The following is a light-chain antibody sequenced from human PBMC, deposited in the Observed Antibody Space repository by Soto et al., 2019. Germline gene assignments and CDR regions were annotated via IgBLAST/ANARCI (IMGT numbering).Light chain of an antibody. J-gene: IGKJ1*01. CDR2: GAS. CDR3: QQYYSLWT. CDR1: QSVGGNF. V-gene: IGKV3-20*01. Sequence: EIVLTQSPDTLSLSPGERATLSCRASQSVGGNFLAWYQQKPGQAPRLLIHGASNRATVIPDRFSGSGSGTDFTLTISSLEPEDFAVYYCQQYYSLWTFGQGTKVEI.